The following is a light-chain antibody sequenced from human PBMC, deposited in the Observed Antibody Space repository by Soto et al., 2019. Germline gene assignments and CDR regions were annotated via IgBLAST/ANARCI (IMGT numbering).Light chain of an antibody. V-gene: IGKV1-5*03. CDR2: KAS. CDR1: QSVSTW. CDR3: QQYNSYVYS. Sequence: DIQMTQSPSTLSAFVGDRVNITCRASQSVSTWLAWYQQKPGKAPKVIIYKASTLESGVPSRFSASGSGTEFTLTISSLRPDDFATYYYQQYNSYVYSFGGGTKLE. J-gene: IGKJ2*03.